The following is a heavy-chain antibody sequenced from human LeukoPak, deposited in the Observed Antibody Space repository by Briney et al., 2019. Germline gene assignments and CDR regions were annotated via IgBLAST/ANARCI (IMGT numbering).Heavy chain of an antibody. Sequence: SETLSLTCTVSGGSISSGGYYWSWIRQPPGKGLEWIGYIYHSGSTYYNPSLKSRVTISVDRSKNQFSLKLSSVTAADTAVYYCARDHQFDSSSFPQGWFDPWGQGTLVTVSS. CDR2: IYHSGST. D-gene: IGHD6-13*01. V-gene: IGHV4-30-2*01. J-gene: IGHJ5*02. CDR1: GGSISSGGYY. CDR3: ARDHQFDSSSFPQGWFDP.